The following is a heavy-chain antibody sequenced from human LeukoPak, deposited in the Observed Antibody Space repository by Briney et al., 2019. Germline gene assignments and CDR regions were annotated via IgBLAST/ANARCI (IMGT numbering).Heavy chain of an antibody. V-gene: IGHV4-39*07. CDR1: GGSISSSSYY. Sequence: SETLSLTCTVSGGSISSSSYYWGWIRQPPGKGLEWIGSIYYSGSTYYNPSLKSRVTISVDTSKNQFSLKLSSVTAADTAVYYCARVGIVVVPAYFDYWGQGTLVTVSS. CDR3: ARVGIVVVPAYFDY. CDR2: IYYSGST. D-gene: IGHD2-2*01. J-gene: IGHJ4*02.